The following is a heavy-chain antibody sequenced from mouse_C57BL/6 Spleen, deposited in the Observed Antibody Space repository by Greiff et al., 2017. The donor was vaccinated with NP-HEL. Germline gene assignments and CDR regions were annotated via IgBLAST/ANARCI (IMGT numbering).Heavy chain of an antibody. V-gene: IGHV1-55*01. CDR2: IYPGSGST. CDR3: ARSFYDGYYENYFDD. D-gene: IGHD2-3*01. J-gene: IGHJ2*01. Sequence: VQLQQSGAELVKPGASVKMSCKASGYTFTSYWITWVKQRPGQGLEWIGDIYPGSGSTNYNEKFKSKATLTVDTSSSTAYMQLSSLTSEDSAVYYCARSFYDGYYENYFDDWGQGTTLTVSS. CDR1: GYTFTSYW.